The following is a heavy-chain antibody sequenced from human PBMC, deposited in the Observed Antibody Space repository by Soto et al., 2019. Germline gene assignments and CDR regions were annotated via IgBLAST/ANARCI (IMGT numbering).Heavy chain of an antibody. CDR2: IGAYDGQS. D-gene: IGHD3-22*01. CDR3: ARVWYYDSSGSYAFEY. Sequence: GSVKVSCKASGDVFSNYGFSWVRQAPVQGLDWMGWIGAYDGQSNYTKKFQGRVTMTTDTSSSTAYMELRSLRSDDTAVYYCARVWYYDSSGSYAFEYWGLGTLVIVSS. CDR1: GDVFSNYG. V-gene: IGHV1-18*01. J-gene: IGHJ4*02.